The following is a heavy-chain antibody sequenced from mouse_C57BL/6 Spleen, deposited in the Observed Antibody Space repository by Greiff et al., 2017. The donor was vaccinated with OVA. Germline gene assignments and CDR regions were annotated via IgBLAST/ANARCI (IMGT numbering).Heavy chain of an antibody. Sequence: VQLQQPGAELVMPGASVKLSCKASGYTFTSYWMHWVKQRPGQGLEWIGEIDPSDSYTNYNQKFKGKSTLTVDKSSSTAYMQLRSLTSEDSAVYYCARGTTVVATDFDVWGTGTTVTVSS. D-gene: IGHD1-1*01. V-gene: IGHV1-69*01. CDR2: IDPSDSYT. CDR1: GYTFTSYW. CDR3: ARGTTVVATDFDV. J-gene: IGHJ1*03.